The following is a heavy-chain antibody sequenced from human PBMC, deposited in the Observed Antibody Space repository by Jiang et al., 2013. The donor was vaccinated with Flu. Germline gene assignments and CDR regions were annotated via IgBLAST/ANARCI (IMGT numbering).Heavy chain of an antibody. CDR1: GFTFSSYS. V-gene: IGHV3-21*01. J-gene: IGHJ3*02. CDR2: ISSSSSYI. CDR3: ARPTHTYYYDSSAPDAFDI. D-gene: IGHD3-22*01. Sequence: QLLESGGGLVKPGGSLRLSCAASGFTFSSYSMNWVRQAPGKGLEWVSSISSSSSYIYYADSVKGRFTISRDNAKNSLYLQMNSLRAEDTAVYYCARPTHTYYYDSSAPDAFDIWGQGTMVTVSS.